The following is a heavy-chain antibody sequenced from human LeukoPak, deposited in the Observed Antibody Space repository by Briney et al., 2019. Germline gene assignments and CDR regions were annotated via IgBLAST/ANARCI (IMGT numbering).Heavy chain of an antibody. D-gene: IGHD5-18*01. CDR3: ARVTAMVDNWFDP. CDR2: IIPILGIA. Sequence: GRSLRLSCAASGFTFSSYAISWVRQAPGQGLEWMGRIIPILGIANYAQKFQGRVTITADKSTSTAYMELSSLRSEDTAVYYCARVTAMVDNWFDPWGQGTLVTVSS. CDR1: GFTFSSYA. J-gene: IGHJ5*02. V-gene: IGHV1-69*04.